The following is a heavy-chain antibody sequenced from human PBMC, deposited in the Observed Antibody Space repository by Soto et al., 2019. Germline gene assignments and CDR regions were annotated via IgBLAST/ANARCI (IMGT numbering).Heavy chain of an antibody. J-gene: IGHJ4*02. CDR3: ARAAGTTTFGYFDY. Sequence: LSLTCAVSGDSISSEGYSWSWIRQPPGKGLEWIGHIHHNGGTSYNPSLKSRVTISGDRSKNQLSLEMASVTAADTAVYYCARAAGTTTFGYFDYWGQGTLGTSPQ. D-gene: IGHD4-4*01. CDR1: GDSISSEGYS. V-gene: IGHV4-30-2*01. CDR2: IHHNGGT.